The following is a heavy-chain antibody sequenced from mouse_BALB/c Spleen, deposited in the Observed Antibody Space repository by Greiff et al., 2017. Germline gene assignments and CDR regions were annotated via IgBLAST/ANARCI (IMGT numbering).Heavy chain of an antibody. CDR1: GDSITSGY. D-gene: IGHD2-14*01. J-gene: IGHJ4*01. CDR3: ARGVRRRDYAMDY. V-gene: IGHV3-8*02. CDR2: ISYSGST. Sequence: EVMLVESGPSLVKPSQTLSLTCSVTGDSITSGYWNWIRKFPGNKLEYMGYISYSGSTYYNPSLKSRISITRDTSKNQYYLQLNSVTTEDTATYYCARGVRRRDYAMDYWGQGTSVTVSS.